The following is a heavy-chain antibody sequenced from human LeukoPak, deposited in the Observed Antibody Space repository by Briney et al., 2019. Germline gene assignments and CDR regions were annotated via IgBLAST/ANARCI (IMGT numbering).Heavy chain of an antibody. CDR1: GYTFSDYN. Sequence: GASVKVSCKAFGYTFSDYNIHLVRQAPGQGLQWGGLIDPYSGDTNCAQKFLGRVTLTRDTSINTAYMELRGLRSDDTAVYYCARRRGNVCAYRPFDFWGQGTLVSVSS. CDR3: ARRRGNVCAYRPFDF. D-gene: IGHD3-16*01. J-gene: IGHJ4*02. CDR2: IDPYSGDT. V-gene: IGHV1-2*02.